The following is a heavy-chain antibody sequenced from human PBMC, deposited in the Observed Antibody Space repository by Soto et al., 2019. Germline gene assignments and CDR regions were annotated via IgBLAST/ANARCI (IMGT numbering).Heavy chain of an antibody. CDR1: GGSIRSAGHY. CDR2: INYRGST. V-gene: IGHV4-30-4*01. Sequence: SETLSLTCTVSGGSIRSAGHYWSWIRQPPGKGLEWIGYINYRGSTQYKTSLKSRVTISVDKSKNQFSLKLISMTAADTAVYYCDKDTVINYYYSGMDVLGQGTTVTISS. J-gene: IGHJ6*02. D-gene: IGHD3-10*01. CDR3: DKDTVINYYYSGMDV.